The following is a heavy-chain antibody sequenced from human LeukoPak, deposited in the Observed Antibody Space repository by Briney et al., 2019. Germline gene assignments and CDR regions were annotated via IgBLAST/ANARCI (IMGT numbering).Heavy chain of an antibody. CDR2: LYYRTGT. CDR1: GGSMNYYY. Sequence: AETLSLTCAVSGGSMNYYYWSWIRQSPGKGLEWIGYLYYRTGTNYDPSLKSRASILLDEANNQFSLSLSSVTAADTAMYYCAKVLHDSFDSWGQGILVTVSS. CDR3: AKVLHDSFDS. V-gene: IGHV4-59*01. D-gene: IGHD3-3*01. J-gene: IGHJ5*01.